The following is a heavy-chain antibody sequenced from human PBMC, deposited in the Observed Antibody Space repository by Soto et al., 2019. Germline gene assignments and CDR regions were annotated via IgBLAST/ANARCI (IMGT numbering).Heavy chain of an antibody. V-gene: IGHV1-18*01. J-gene: IGHJ4*02. CDR3: ARAREGVYSSSDILDY. CDR2: ISAYNGNT. Sequence: ASVKVSCKASGYTFTSYGISWVRQAPGQGLEWMGWISAYNGNTNYAQKLQGRVTMTTDTSTSTAYMELRSLRSDDTAVYYCARAREGVYSSSDILDYWGQGTLVTAPQ. CDR1: GYTFTSYG. D-gene: IGHD6-6*01.